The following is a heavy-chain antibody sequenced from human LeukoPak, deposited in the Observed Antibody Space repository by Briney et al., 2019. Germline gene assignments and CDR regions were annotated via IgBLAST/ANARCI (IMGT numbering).Heavy chain of an antibody. J-gene: IGHJ4*02. CDR2: ISSSGSTI. CDR3: AKDATPGNSVYDHFDY. D-gene: IGHD5/OR15-5a*01. Sequence: MAGGSLRLSCAASGFTFSDYYMSWIRQAPGKGLEWVSYISSSGSTIYYADSVKGRFTISRDNAKNSLYLQMNSLRAEDAAIYYCAKDATPGNSVYDHFDYWGQGTLVTVSS. CDR1: GFTFSDYY. V-gene: IGHV3-11*01.